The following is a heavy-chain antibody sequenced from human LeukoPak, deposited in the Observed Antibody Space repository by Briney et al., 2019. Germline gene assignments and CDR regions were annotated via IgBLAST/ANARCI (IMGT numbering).Heavy chain of an antibody. Sequence: GRSLRLSCAASGFTFSSYGMPWVRQAPGKGLEWVAVIWYDGSNKYYADSVKGRFTISRDNSKNTLYLQMNSLRAEDTAVYYCARATLTPNSYFDYWGQGTLVTVSS. V-gene: IGHV3-33*01. CDR1: GFTFSSYG. CDR3: ARATLTPNSYFDY. D-gene: IGHD7-27*01. CDR2: IWYDGSNK. J-gene: IGHJ4*02.